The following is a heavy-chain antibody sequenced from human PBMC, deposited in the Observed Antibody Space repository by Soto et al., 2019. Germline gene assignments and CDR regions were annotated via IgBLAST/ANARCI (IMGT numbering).Heavy chain of an antibody. Sequence: PGGSLRLSCAASGFTFSSYSMNWVRQAPGKGLEWVSSISSSSSYIYYADSVKGRFTISRDNAKNPLYLQMNSLRAEDTAVYYCARAPTSGVVRIAGPLDPWGQGTLVTVSS. V-gene: IGHV3-21*01. CDR2: ISSSSSYI. CDR1: GFTFSSYS. D-gene: IGHD6-13*01. CDR3: ARAPTSGVVRIAGPLDP. J-gene: IGHJ5*02.